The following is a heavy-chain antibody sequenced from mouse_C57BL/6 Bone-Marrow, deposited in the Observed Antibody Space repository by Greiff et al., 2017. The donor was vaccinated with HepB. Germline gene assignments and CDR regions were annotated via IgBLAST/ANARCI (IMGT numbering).Heavy chain of an antibody. J-gene: IGHJ3*01. CDR3: AREVRGAY. V-gene: IGHV5-17*01. CDR2: ISSGSSTI. Sequence: EVHLVESGGGLVKPGGSLKLSCAASGFTFSDYGMHWVRQAPEKGLEWVAYISSGSSTIYYADTVKGRFTISRDNAKNTLFLQMTSLRSEDTAMYYCAREVRGAYWGQGTLVTVSA. CDR1: GFTFSDYG. D-gene: IGHD2-2*01.